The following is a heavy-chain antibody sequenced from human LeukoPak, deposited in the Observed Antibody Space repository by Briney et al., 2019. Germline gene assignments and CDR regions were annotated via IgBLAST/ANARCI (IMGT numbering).Heavy chain of an antibody. CDR3: ARDIGNSGFNLDY. CDR1: GFTFSTHG. Sequence: GRSLRLSCVVSGFTFSTHGFHWVRQAPGKGLEWGSVIWHDGGRKEYAASVRGRLTISRDNSNLYLQMNSLRAEDTAIYYCARDIGNSGFNLDYWGQGTPVTVSS. CDR2: IWHDGGRK. D-gene: IGHD5-12*01. J-gene: IGHJ4*02. V-gene: IGHV3-33*01.